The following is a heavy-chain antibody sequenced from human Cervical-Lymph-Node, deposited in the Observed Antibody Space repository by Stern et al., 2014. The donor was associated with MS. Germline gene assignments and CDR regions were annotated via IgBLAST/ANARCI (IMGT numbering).Heavy chain of an antibody. J-gene: IGHJ5*02. V-gene: IGHV1-46*01. D-gene: IGHD6-13*01. CDR3: ARTISSSWFDQGSFDP. CDR2: INPSGGST. CDR1: GYTFTSYY. Sequence: QVQLVQSGAEVKKPGASVKVSCKASGYTFTSYYMHWVRQAPGQGLEWMGIINPSGGSTSYAQKFQGRVTMTRDTSTSTVYMELSSLRSEDTAVYYCARTISSSWFDQGSFDPWGQGTLVTVSS.